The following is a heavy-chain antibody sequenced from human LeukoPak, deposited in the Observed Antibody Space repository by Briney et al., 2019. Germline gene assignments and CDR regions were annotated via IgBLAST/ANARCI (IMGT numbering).Heavy chain of an antibody. V-gene: IGHV3-33*06. CDR3: AKVMYADVAFDI. J-gene: IGHJ3*02. CDR1: GFTFSSYG. Sequence: GGSLRLSCAASGFTFSSYGMHWVRQAPGKGLEWVAVIWYDGSNKYYADSVKGRFTISRDNSKNTLYLQMNSLRAEDTAVYYCAKVMYADVAFDIWGQGTMVTVSS. D-gene: IGHD2-8*01. CDR2: IWYDGSNK.